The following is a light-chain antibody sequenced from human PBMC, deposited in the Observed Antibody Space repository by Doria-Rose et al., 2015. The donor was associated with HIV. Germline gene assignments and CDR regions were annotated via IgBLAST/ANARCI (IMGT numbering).Light chain of an antibody. V-gene: IGKV3-20*01. Sequence: TQSPGTLSLSPAERATLSCVASQSFSSTYLAWYQQQPGQAPSLLIYDGSTRATGIPDRFSASGSGTDFTLTINRLEPEDFALYYCHQYGTSWTFGQGTKVEI. CDR1: QSFSSTY. J-gene: IGKJ1*01. CDR2: DGS. CDR3: HQYGTSWT.